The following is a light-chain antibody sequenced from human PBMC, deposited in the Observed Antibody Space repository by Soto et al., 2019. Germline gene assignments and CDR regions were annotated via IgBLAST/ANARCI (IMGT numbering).Light chain of an antibody. V-gene: IGLV2-14*03. CDR2: HVT. J-gene: IGLJ1*01. Sequence: QSVLNQPASVSGSPGQSITISCAGTSSDIGHYDYVSWYQQHPGKAPKLMIYHVTYRPSGVSNRYSGSKSGNSASLTISGLQADDEADYYCCSLTTSHTYVFGSGTKVTVL. CDR1: SSDIGHYDY. CDR3: CSLTTSHTYV.